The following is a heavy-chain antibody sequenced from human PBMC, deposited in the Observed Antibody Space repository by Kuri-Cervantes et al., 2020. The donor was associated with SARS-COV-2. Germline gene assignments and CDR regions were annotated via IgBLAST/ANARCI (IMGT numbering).Heavy chain of an antibody. V-gene: IGHV3-21*01. CDR2: ISSSSSYI. Sequence: GGSLRLSCTASGFTISSYTLTWVRQAPGKGLEWVSSISSSSSYIYYADSVKGRFTISRDNAKNSLYLQMNSLRAEDTAVYYCARDRPSNYYGSGSSLDAFDIWGQGTMVTVSS. CDR1: GFTISSYT. CDR3: ARDRPSNYYGSGSSLDAFDI. J-gene: IGHJ3*02. D-gene: IGHD3-10*01.